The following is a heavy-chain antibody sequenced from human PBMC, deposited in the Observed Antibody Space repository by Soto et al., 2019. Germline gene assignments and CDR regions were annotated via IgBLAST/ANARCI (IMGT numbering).Heavy chain of an antibody. V-gene: IGHV3-23*01. J-gene: IGHJ4*02. CDR2: ITGSGESS. D-gene: IGHD2-15*01. CDR3: AKAGGDCSGGSCYSGQGDY. CDR1: GFTFSTYA. Sequence: GGSLRLSCAASGFTFSTYAMSWVRQAPGKGLEWVSGITGSGESSYYADSVKGRFTISRDNSKNALYLHMNSLRGEDTAVYYCAKAGGDCSGGSCYSGQGDYWGQGTLVTVSS.